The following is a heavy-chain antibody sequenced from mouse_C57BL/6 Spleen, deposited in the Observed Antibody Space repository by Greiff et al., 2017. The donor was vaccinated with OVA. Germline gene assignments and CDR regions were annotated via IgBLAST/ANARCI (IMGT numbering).Heavy chain of an antibody. CDR2: FYPGSGSI. V-gene: IGHV1-62-2*01. D-gene: IGHD2-3*01. J-gene: IGHJ4*01. CDR3: ARHEGDGYLYYYAMDY. Sequence: QVQLKQSGAELVKPGASVKLSCKASGYTFTEYTIHWVKQRPGQGLEWIGWFYPGSGSIKYNEKFKDKATLTADKSSSTVYMELSRLTSEDSAVYFCARHEGDGYLYYYAMDYWGQGTSVTVSS. CDR1: GYTFTEYT.